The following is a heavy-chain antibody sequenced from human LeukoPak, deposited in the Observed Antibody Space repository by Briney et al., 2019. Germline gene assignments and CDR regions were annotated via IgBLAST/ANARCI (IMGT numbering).Heavy chain of an antibody. CDR3: ARESRGYDILTGKYHRGYYSYYMDV. CDR1: GFTLSSYS. J-gene: IGHJ6*03. V-gene: IGHV3-21*01. Sequence: SGGSLRLSCAASGFTLSSYSMNWVRQAPGKGLEWVSFISSSSSYIYYADSLKGRFTISRDNAKNSLYLQMNSLRAEDTAVYYCARESRGYDILTGKYHRGYYSYYMDVWGKGTTVTVSS. D-gene: IGHD3-9*01. CDR2: ISSSSSYI.